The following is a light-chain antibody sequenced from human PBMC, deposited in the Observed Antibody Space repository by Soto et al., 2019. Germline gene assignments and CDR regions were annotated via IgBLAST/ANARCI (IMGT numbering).Light chain of an antibody. J-gene: IGKJ5*01. CDR3: QHYGSSPT. CDR2: GAS. Sequence: EIVLTQSPGTLSLSPGERATLSCRASQSVSNNYLAWYQQKPGQAPRRLIYGASSRATGIPDRFSGSGSGTDFPLTISRLEPEFFAVYYCQHYGSSPTFGEGTRLEIK. V-gene: IGKV3-20*01. CDR1: QSVSNNY.